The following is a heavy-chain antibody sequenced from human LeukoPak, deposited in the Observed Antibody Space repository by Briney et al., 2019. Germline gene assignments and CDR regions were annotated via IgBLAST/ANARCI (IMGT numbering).Heavy chain of an antibody. CDR3: ATPELGIDGGDF. Sequence: GESLKISCKGSGYSFTNHWISWVRQMPGKGLEWMGIIYPGDSDTRYSPSFQGQVTISADKSITTAYLQWTSLKTSDTAMYFCATPELGIDGGDFWGQGTLVTVSS. J-gene: IGHJ4*02. D-gene: IGHD7-27*01. V-gene: IGHV5-51*01. CDR2: IYPGDSDT. CDR1: GYSFTNHW.